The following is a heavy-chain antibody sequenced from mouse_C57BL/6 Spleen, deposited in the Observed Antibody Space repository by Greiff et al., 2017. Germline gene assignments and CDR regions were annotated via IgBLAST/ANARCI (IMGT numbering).Heavy chain of an antibody. CDR2: IYPGDGDT. CDR1: GYAFSRYW. CDR3: ARTGLYAMDY. D-gene: IGHD4-1*01. V-gene: IGHV1-80*01. J-gene: IGHJ4*01. Sequence: VQLQQSGAELVKPGASVKISCKASGYAFSRYWMNWVKQRPGKGLEWIGQIYPGDGDTNYNGKFKGKATLTADKSSSTAYMQLSSLTSEDSAVYFCARTGLYAMDYWGQGTSVTVSS.